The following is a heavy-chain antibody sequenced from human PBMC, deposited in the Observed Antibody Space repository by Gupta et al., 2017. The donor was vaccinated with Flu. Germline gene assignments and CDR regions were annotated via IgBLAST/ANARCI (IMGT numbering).Heavy chain of an antibody. Sequence: SLSGYHWRWVRQPPGKGLEWVGEINQSGTTHYNPSLKGRVTMSVDSSKTQLYLKLTSVTAADTAVYYCARLLPSMNMVTAWGQGTLVTVSS. CDR2: INQSGTT. V-gene: IGHV4-34*01. CDR1: SLSGYH. D-gene: IGHD2-21*02. CDR3: ARLLPSMNMVTA. J-gene: IGHJ5*02.